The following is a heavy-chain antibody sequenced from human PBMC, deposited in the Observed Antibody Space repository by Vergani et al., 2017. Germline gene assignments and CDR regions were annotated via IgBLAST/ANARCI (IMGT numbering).Heavy chain of an antibody. Sequence: QVQLVESGGGVVQPGGSMRLPCAASGFRLSSYGMDWVRQAPGKGLEWVAFIRYDGSVKYYTDSVKGRFTISRDNSKNTLYLQMNSLRTEDTAVYYCAREVPIASRLGPFDYWSQGTLVTVSS. D-gene: IGHD6-6*01. CDR1: GFRLSSYG. CDR2: IRYDGSVK. CDR3: AREVPIASRLGPFDY. J-gene: IGHJ4*02. V-gene: IGHV3-30*02.